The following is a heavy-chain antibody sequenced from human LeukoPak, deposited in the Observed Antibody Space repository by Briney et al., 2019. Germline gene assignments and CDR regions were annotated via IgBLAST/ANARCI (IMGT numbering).Heavy chain of an antibody. V-gene: IGHV3-7*01. CDR3: ARHSNKYDYDSSGHYRSFDY. CDR1: GFTFSSHW. CDR2: KKQEASDK. Sequence: PGGSLRLSCAASGFTFSSHWMSWVRQAPGKGLEGVANKKQEASDKYYVDSVKGRFTISRDNAKNSLYLRMNSLRAEDTAVYFCARHSNKYDYDSSGHYRSFDYWGQGTLVTVSS. J-gene: IGHJ4*02. D-gene: IGHD3-22*01.